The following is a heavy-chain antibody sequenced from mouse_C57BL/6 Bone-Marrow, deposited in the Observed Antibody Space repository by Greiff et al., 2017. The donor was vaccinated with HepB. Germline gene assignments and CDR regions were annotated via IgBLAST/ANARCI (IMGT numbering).Heavy chain of an antibody. Sequence: VKLLESGAELVKPGASVKMSCKASGYTFTSYWITWVKQRPGQGLEWIGDIYPGSGSTNYNEKFKSKATLTVDTSSSTAYMQLSSLTSEDSAVYYCARSSGHPFAYWGQGTLVTVSA. CDR3: ARSSGHPFAY. CDR2: IYPGSGST. CDR1: GYTFTSYW. J-gene: IGHJ3*01. V-gene: IGHV1-55*01.